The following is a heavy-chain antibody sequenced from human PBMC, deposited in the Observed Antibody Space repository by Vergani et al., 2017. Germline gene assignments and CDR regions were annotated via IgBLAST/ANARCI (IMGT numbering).Heavy chain of an antibody. D-gene: IGHD6-13*01. CDR2: FDPEDGET. CDR3: ARDLAAADAFDI. J-gene: IGHJ3*02. Sequence: QVQLVQSGAEVKKPGASVKVSCKVSGYTLTELSMHWVRQAPGKGLEWMGGFDPEDGETIYAQKLQGRVTMTTDTSTSTAYMELRSLRSDDTAVYYCARDLAAADAFDIWGQGTMVTVSS. V-gene: IGHV1-24*01. CDR1: GYTLTELS.